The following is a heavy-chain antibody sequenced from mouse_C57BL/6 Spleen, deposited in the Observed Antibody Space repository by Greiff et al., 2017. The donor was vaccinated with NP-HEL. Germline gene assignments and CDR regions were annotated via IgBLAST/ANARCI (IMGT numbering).Heavy chain of an antibody. D-gene: IGHD1-1*01. CDR3: AREEVATVVATDAMDY. J-gene: IGHJ4*01. Sequence: QVHVKQPGAELVKPGASVKMSCKASGYTFTSYWITWVKQRPGQGLEWIGDIYPGSGSTNYNEKFKSKATLTVDTSSSTAYMQLSSLTSEDSAVYYCAREEVATVVATDAMDYWGQGTSVTVSS. CDR2: IYPGSGST. V-gene: IGHV1-55*01. CDR1: GYTFTSYW.